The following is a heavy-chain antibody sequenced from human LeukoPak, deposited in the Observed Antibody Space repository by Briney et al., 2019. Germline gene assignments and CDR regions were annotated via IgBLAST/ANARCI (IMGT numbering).Heavy chain of an antibody. Sequence: GGSLRLSCAASGFTFSSYAMNWVRQAPGKGLEWVSAISGSGGSTYYADSVKGRFTISRDNSKNTLYLQMNSLRAEDTAVYYCAKDRASSSLYYFDYWGQGTLVTVPS. CDR1: GFTFSSYA. CDR2: ISGSGGST. J-gene: IGHJ4*02. D-gene: IGHD6-13*01. CDR3: AKDRASSSLYYFDY. V-gene: IGHV3-23*01.